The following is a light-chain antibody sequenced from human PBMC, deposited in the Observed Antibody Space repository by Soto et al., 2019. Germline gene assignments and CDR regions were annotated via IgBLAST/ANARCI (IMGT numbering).Light chain of an antibody. CDR2: GIS. J-gene: IGKJ4*01. CDR3: QQYSAWPLT. Sequence: EIVMTQSPATLSVSPGESATLSCRASQIIRNTYLAWYQQKPGQTPRLLIYGISSRATGIPDRFSGSGSGTEFTLPISSLQSEDSATYYCQQYSAWPLTFGGGTKVEI. V-gene: IGKV3D-15*01. CDR1: QIIRNT.